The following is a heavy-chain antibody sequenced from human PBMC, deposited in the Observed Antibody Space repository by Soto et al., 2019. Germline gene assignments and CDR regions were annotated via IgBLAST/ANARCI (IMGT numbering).Heavy chain of an antibody. CDR2: ISRSSSTI. Sequence: GGSLRLSCAAFGLTLSTSSMNWVRQAPGRGLEWISYISRSSSTIYYADSVKGRFTISRDNARNSLYLQMNSLRAEDTAVYYCARDYRYCSGGSCYSWFDYWGQGTLVTVSS. CDR1: GLTLSTSS. CDR3: ARDYRYCSGGSCYSWFDY. J-gene: IGHJ4*02. V-gene: IGHV3-48*04. D-gene: IGHD2-15*01.